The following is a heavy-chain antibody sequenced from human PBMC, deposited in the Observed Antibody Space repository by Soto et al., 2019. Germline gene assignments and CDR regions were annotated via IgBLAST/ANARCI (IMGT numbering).Heavy chain of an antibody. Sequence: QVQLVQSGAEVKKPGASVKVSCKASGYIFINYYIHWVRQAPGQGLEWIGRINPNGGSTNYAQKYRGRVNLARDTSTSTVYLDLSSLRSEDTAMYYCARDLAAGDFWGQGTLVTVSS. J-gene: IGHJ4*02. D-gene: IGHD6-13*01. CDR2: INPNGGST. CDR1: GYIFINYY. CDR3: ARDLAAGDF. V-gene: IGHV1-46*03.